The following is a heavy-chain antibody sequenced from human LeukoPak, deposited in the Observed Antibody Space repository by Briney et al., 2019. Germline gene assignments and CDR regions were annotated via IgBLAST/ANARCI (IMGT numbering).Heavy chain of an antibody. J-gene: IGHJ4*02. CDR3: ASYDILTGYYRY. V-gene: IGHV4-39*01. Sequence: SETLSLTCTVSGGSISSSSYYWGWIRQPPGKGLEWIGSIYYSGSTYYNPSLKSRVTISVDTSKNQFSLKLSSVTAADTAVYYCASYDILTGYYRYWGQGTLVTVSS. CDR1: GGSISSSSYY. CDR2: IYYSGST. D-gene: IGHD3-9*01.